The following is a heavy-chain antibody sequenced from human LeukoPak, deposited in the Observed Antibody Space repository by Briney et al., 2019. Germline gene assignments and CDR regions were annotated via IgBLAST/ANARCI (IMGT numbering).Heavy chain of an antibody. CDR1: GVSISNYY. CDR2: SGTT. Sequence: SETLSLTCTVSGVSISNYYWSWIRQPPGKGLEWIAYSGTTNYNPSLKSRVTISVDTSKNQFSLRLSSVTAADTAMYYCARVNCTNGVCYNSRGWFDPWGQGTLVTVSS. V-gene: IGHV4-59*01. D-gene: IGHD2-8*01. CDR3: ARVNCTNGVCYNSRGWFDP. J-gene: IGHJ5*02.